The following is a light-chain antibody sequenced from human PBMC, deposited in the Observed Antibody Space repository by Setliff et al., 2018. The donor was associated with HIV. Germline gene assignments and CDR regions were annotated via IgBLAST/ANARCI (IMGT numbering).Light chain of an antibody. CDR1: SSDIGAYDY. CDR3: CSYVASQSSYV. J-gene: IGLJ1*01. Sequence: QSALTQPRSVSGSLGQSVTISCTGTSSDIGAYDYVSWFQQSPGKAPLLIIYDVTRRPSGVPDRFSGSRSGNTASLTISGLQADDEAYYYCCSYVASQSSYVFGSGTKVTVL. V-gene: IGLV2-11*01. CDR2: DVT.